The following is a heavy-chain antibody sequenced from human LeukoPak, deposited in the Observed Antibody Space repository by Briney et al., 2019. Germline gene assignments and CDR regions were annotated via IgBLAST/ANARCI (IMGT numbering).Heavy chain of an antibody. CDR3: GGSYPYYYYGMDV. J-gene: IGHJ6*02. D-gene: IGHD1-26*01. CDR1: GFTFSSYA. V-gene: IGHV3-30-3*01. CDR2: ISYDGSNE. Sequence: GGSLRLSCAASGFTFSSYAMHWVRQAPGKGLEWVAVISYDGSNEYYADSVKGRFTISRDNSKNTLYLQMNSLRAEDTAVYYCGGSYPYYYYGMDVWGQGTTVTVSS.